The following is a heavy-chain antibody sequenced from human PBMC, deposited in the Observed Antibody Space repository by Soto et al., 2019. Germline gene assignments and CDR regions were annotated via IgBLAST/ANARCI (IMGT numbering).Heavy chain of an antibody. V-gene: IGHV4-59*01. CDR1: GGSISSYY. J-gene: IGHJ4*02. CDR3: ARSSRFGDYAYDY. Sequence: QVQLQESGPGLVKPSETLSLTCTVSGGSISSYYWSWIRQPPGKGLEWIGYIYYSGSTNYNPSLKSRVTISVDTAKNQFSLKLSSVTAADTAVYYCARSSRFGDYAYDYWGQGTLVTVSS. D-gene: IGHD4-17*01. CDR2: IYYSGST.